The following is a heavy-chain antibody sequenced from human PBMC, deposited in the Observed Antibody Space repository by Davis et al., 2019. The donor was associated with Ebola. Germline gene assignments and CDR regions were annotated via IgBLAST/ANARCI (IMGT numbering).Heavy chain of an antibody. CDR3: AREIGYCSGGSCYSGWFDP. J-gene: IGHJ5*02. CDR2: ISQSGST. CDR1: GDSISSSNW. V-gene: IGHV4-4*02. D-gene: IGHD2-15*01. Sequence: SETLSLTCAVSGDSISSSNWWSWVRQPPGKGLEWIGEISQSGSTNYNPSLKSRVTISVDKSKNQFSLKLSSVTAADTAVYYCAREIGYCSGGSCYSGWFDPWGQGTLVTVSS.